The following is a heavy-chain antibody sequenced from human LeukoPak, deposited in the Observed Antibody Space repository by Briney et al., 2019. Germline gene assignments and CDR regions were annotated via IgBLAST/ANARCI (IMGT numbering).Heavy chain of an antibody. V-gene: IGHV4-59*01. D-gene: IGHD3-3*01. J-gene: IGHJ4*02. CDR1: GGSISSYY. CDR2: IYYSGST. Sequence: SETLSLTCTVSGGSISSYYSSWIRQPPGKGLEWIGYIYYSGSTNYNPSLKSRVTISVDTSKNQFSLKLSSVTAADTAVYYCASGDFWSGYSYDYWGQGTLATVSS. CDR3: ASGDFWSGYSYDY.